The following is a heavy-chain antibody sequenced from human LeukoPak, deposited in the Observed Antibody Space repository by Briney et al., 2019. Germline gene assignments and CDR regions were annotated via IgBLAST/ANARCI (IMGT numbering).Heavy chain of an antibody. CDR2: INPNSGGT. D-gene: IGHD1-26*01. V-gene: IGHV1-2*02. CDR1: GYTVTGYY. J-gene: IGHJ3*02. Sequence: ASVKVSCKASGYTVTGYYMHWVRQAPGQGLEWMGWINPNSGGTNYAQKFQGRVTMTRDTSISTAYMELSRLRSDDTAVYYSARVLVGATTASSAFDIWGQGTMVTVSS. CDR3: ARVLVGATTASSAFDI.